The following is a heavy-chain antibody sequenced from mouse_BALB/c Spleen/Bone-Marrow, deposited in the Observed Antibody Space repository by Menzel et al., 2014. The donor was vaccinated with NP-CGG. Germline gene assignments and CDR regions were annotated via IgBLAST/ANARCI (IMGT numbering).Heavy chain of an antibody. D-gene: IGHD3-2*01. Sequence: DVMLVESEGGLVKPGGSLKLSCAASGFTFSDYYMYWVRQTPEKRLEWVATISDGGSYTYYPDSVKGRFTIARDNAKNNLFLQMSSLKPEDTAMYYCARGGQLGAMDYWGQGTSVTVSS. CDR3: ARGGQLGAMDY. V-gene: IGHV5-4*02. CDR1: GFTFSDYY. J-gene: IGHJ4*01. CDR2: ISDGGSYT.